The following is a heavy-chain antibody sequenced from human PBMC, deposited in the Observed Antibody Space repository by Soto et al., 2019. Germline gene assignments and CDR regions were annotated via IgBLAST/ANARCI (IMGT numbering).Heavy chain of an antibody. D-gene: IGHD2-2*01. V-gene: IGHV4-39*02. CDR3: ARLVVVAPVANA. CDR2: IFYTGTT. Sequence: SETLSLTCSVSGGSINYNSYYWGWIRQPPGKGLEWVGGIFYTGTTYYSPSLKDRVTISVDTSKNSFSLNLTSVTAADTAVYLCARLVVVAPVANAWGQGTMVTVYS. J-gene: IGHJ5*02. CDR1: GGSINYNSYY.